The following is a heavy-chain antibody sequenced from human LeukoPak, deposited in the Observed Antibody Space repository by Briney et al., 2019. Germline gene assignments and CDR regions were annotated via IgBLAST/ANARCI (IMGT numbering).Heavy chain of an antibody. CDR1: GYSISSGYY. V-gene: IGHV4-38-2*01. J-gene: IGHJ5*02. Sequence: SETLSLTCAVSGYSISSGYYWGWIRQPPGKGLEWIGSIYHSGSTCYNPSLKSRVTISVDTSKNQFSLKLSSVTAADTAVYYCASRVYYYGSGSYYSWFDPWGQGTLVTVSS. CDR2: IYHSGST. D-gene: IGHD3-10*01. CDR3: ASRVYYYGSGSYYSWFDP.